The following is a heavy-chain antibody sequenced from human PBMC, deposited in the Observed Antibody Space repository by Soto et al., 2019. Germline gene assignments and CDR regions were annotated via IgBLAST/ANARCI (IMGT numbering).Heavy chain of an antibody. CDR1: GYTFTSYV. Sequence: QVQLVQSGAEVKKPGASVKVSCKASGYTFTSYVISWVRHAPGQGLEWMGWISAYNGNTKYAQKLQGRVTMTTDTSTITAYMELRSLRSEDTAVDYCARDLAVALIAYLGQGTLVTVSS. D-gene: IGHD6-19*01. CDR3: ARDLAVALIAY. J-gene: IGHJ4*02. V-gene: IGHV1-18*01. CDR2: ISAYNGNT.